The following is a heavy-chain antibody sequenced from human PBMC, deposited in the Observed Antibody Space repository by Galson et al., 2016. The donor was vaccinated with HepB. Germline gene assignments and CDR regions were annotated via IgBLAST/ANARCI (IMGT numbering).Heavy chain of an antibody. D-gene: IGHD6-19*01. CDR3: ARFERSGWYLLNWFAP. V-gene: IGHV3-48*04. CDR1: GFTFSSYN. Sequence: LRLSCAASGFTFSSYNMNWVRQAPGKGLEWVSYFSSSTGNILYPDSVKGRFTVSRDNAKNSLYLLMNSLRAEDTAVYYCARFERSGWYLLNWFAPWGQGTLVTVSS. CDR2: FSSSTGNI. J-gene: IGHJ5*02.